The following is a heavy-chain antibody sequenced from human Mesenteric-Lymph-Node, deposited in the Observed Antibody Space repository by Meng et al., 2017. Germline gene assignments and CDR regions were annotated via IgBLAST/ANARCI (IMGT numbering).Heavy chain of an antibody. CDR1: GFTFSNSD. J-gene: IGHJ4*02. Sequence: VQLVESGGGLVQPGGSLRLSCAASGFTFSNSDMHWVRQAPGKGLEWVAVISYDGSTQYSTDFVKGRFTISRDNSENTLYLQMNSLRPEDTAVYYCAKNQKSSGWYDYFDYWGQGTLVTVSS. D-gene: IGHD6-19*01. V-gene: IGHV3-30*18. CDR3: AKNQKSSGWYDYFDY. CDR2: ISYDGSTQ.